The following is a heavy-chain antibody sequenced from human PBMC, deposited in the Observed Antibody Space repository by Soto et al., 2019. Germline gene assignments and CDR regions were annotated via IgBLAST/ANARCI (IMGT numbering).Heavy chain of an antibody. CDR1: GGSFSGYY. V-gene: IGHV4-34*01. D-gene: IGHD2-2*01. CDR3: ARQNYCSSISCPFYYYYMDV. J-gene: IGHJ6*03. Sequence: SETLSLTCAVYGGSFSGYYWSWIRQPPGKGLEWIGEINHSGSTNYNPSLKSRVTISVDTSKNQFSLKLSSVTAADTAVYYCARQNYCSSISCPFYYYYMDVWGRGTTVTVSS. CDR2: INHSGST.